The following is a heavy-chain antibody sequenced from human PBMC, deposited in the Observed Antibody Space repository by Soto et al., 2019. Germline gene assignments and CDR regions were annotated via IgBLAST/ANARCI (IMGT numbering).Heavy chain of an antibody. CDR2: IYYSGST. J-gene: IGHJ4*02. Sequence: QLQLQESGPGLVKPSETLSLTCTVSGGSISSSSYYWGWIRQPPGKGLEWIGSIYYSGSTYYNPSLKSRVTISVDTSKNQFSLKLSSVTAADTAVYYCAILPATGYSYEVDYWGQGTLVTVSS. CDR3: AILPATGYSYEVDY. V-gene: IGHV4-39*01. CDR1: GGSISSSSYY. D-gene: IGHD5-18*01.